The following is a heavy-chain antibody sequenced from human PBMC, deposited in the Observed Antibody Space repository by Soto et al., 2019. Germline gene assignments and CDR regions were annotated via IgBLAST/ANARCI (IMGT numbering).Heavy chain of an antibody. CDR3: ARAYYHSSGDYSLDY. V-gene: IGHV1-2*02. CDR2: INPNNDGT. CDR1: GYTFTDYY. Sequence: ASVKVSCKASGYTFTDYYFHWVRQAPGQGLEWMGWINPNNDGTNYAQNFQGRVTMTRDTSVNTAYMELSSLTSDDTAMYYCARAYYHSSGDYSLDYWGQGSQVTVSS. D-gene: IGHD3-22*01. J-gene: IGHJ4*02.